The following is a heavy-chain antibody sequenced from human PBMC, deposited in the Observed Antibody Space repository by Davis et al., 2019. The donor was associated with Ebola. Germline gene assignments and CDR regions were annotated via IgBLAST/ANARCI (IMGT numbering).Heavy chain of an antibody. Sequence: PSETLSLTCAVYGGSFSGYYWSWIRQPPGKGLEWIGYIYHSGSTYYNPSLKSRVTISVDTSKNQFSLKLSSVTAADTAVYYCARADYYGSGSPRGHDAFDIWGQGTMVTVSS. D-gene: IGHD3-10*01. CDR1: GGSFSGYY. CDR2: IYHSGST. V-gene: IGHV4-34*01. J-gene: IGHJ3*02. CDR3: ARADYYGSGSPRGHDAFDI.